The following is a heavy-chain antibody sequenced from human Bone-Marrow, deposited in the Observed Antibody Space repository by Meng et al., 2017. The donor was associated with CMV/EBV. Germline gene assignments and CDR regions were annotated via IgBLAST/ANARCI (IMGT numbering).Heavy chain of an antibody. Sequence: CTASGYTFTGYYMHWVRQAPGQGLEWMGWINPNSGGTNYAQKFQGRVTMTRDTSISTAYMELSRLRSDDTAVYYCARGGGNSPGPDYWGQGTLVTVSS. CDR2: INPNSGGT. V-gene: IGHV1-2*02. J-gene: IGHJ4*02. D-gene: IGHD4-23*01. CDR3: ARGGGNSPGPDY. CDR1: GYTFTGYY.